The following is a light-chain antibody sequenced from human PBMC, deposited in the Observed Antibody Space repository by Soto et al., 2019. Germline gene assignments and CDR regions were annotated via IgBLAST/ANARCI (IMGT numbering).Light chain of an antibody. CDR1: SSDVGGYNY. J-gene: IGLJ3*02. V-gene: IGLV2-14*01. CDR2: EVS. CDR3: SSLSGV. Sequence: QSVLTQPASVSGSPGQSITISCTGTSSDVGGYNYVSWYQQHPGKAPKLMIYEVSNRPSGVSNRFSGSKSGNTASLTISGLQAEDEADYYCSSLSGVFGGGTQLTVL.